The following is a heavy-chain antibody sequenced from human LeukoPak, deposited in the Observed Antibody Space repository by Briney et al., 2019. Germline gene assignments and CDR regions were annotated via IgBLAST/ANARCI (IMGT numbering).Heavy chain of an antibody. CDR1: AFTFSGSV. J-gene: IGHJ3*02. V-gene: IGHV3-73*01. D-gene: IGHD2-2*01. CDR2: IRSKRNNYAT. Sequence: GGSLTLSCAASAFTFSGSVMHWVRQAAGKGLEWVGRIRSKRNNYATAYAASVKGRFTISRDDSKNTVYLRMDSLKTEDTALYYCSRLEDTSPIEVALDIWGQGTVVTVSS. CDR3: SRLEDTSPIEVALDI.